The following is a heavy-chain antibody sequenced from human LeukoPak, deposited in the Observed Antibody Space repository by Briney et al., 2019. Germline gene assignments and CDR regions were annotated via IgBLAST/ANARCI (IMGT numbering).Heavy chain of an antibody. D-gene: IGHD3-10*01. CDR3: ARYNLLWFGELLSYWFDP. V-gene: IGHV1-18*01. J-gene: IGHJ5*02. Sequence: EASVKVSCKASGYTFTSYGISWVRQAPGQGLEWMGWISAYNGNTNYAQKLQGRVTMTTDTSTSTAYMELRSLRSDGTAVYYCARYNLLWFGELLSYWFDPWGQGTLVTVSS. CDR1: GYTFTSYG. CDR2: ISAYNGNT.